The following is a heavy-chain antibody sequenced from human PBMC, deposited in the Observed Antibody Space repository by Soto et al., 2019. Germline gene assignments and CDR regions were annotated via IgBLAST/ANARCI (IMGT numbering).Heavy chain of an antibody. CDR3: ARHFSVEYFDY. CDR2: INHSGST. J-gene: IGHJ4*02. V-gene: IGHV4-34*01. Sequence: SETLSLTCAVYGGSFSDYSWTWIRQPPGKGLEWIGEINHSGSTYYNPSLKSRVTISVDTSKNQFSLKLSSVTAADTAVYYCARHFSVEYFDYWGQGALVNVSS. CDR1: GGSFSDYS.